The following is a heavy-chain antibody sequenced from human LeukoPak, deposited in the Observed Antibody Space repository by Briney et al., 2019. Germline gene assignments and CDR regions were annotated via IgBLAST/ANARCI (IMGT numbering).Heavy chain of an antibody. J-gene: IGHJ6*03. CDR1: GGSFSGYY. CDR2: INHSGST. D-gene: IGHD3-3*01. Sequence: SETLSLTCAVYGGSFSGYYWSWIRQPPGKGLEWIGEINHSGSTNYNPSLKSRVTISVDTSKNQFSLKLSSATAADTAVYYCARGSFFGVVFPLRYYYYMDVWGKGTTVTVSS. CDR3: ARGSFFGVVFPLRYYYYMDV. V-gene: IGHV4-34*01.